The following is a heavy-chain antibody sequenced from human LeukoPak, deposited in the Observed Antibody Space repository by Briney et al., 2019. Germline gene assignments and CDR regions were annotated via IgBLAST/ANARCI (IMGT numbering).Heavy chain of an antibody. CDR3: ARQTPTMIVSGDAFDI. Sequence: SETLSLTCAVYGGSFSGYYWSWIRQPPGKGLEWIGYIYYSGSTNYNPSLKSRVTISVDTSKNQFSLKLSSVTAADTAVYYCARQTPTMIVSGDAFDIWGQGTMVTVSS. D-gene: IGHD3-22*01. CDR2: IYYSGST. J-gene: IGHJ3*02. CDR1: GGSFSGYY. V-gene: IGHV4-59*08.